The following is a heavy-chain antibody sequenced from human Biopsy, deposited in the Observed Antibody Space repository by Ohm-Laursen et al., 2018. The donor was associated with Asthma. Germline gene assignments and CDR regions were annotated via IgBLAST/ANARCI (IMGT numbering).Heavy chain of an antibody. CDR1: GFTFHNYV. CDR2: ISSDGHNK. Sequence: SLRLSCTAFGFTFHNYVMHWVRQAPGKGLEWVALISSDGHNKYYKDSVKGRFTISRDNSKLRLYLEINSLRVEDSAVYYCARESGQDSGGTGAFDRWGQGIMVAVSS. J-gene: IGHJ3*02. D-gene: IGHD4-23*01. V-gene: IGHV3-30-3*01. CDR3: ARESGQDSGGTGAFDR.